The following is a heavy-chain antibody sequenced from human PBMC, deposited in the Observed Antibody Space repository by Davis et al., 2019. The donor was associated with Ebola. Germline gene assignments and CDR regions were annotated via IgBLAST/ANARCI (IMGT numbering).Heavy chain of an antibody. CDR3: AKDLTVVVPAAIGGMDV. J-gene: IGHJ6*02. D-gene: IGHD2-2*01. V-gene: IGHV3-23*01. CDR1: GFTFSSYA. Sequence: GESLKISCAASGFTFSSYAMSWVRQAPGQGLEWVSAISGSGGSTYYADSVKGRFTISRDNSKNTLYLQLNSLRAEDTAVYYCAKDLTVVVPAAIGGMDVWGQGTTVTVSS. CDR2: ISGSGGST.